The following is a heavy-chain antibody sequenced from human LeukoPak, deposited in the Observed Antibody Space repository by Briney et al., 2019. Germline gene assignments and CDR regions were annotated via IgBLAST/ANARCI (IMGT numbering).Heavy chain of an antibody. D-gene: IGHD4-17*01. J-gene: IGHJ2*01. CDR1: GYTFTGYL. CDR3: VRGLTTVATWLYL. V-gene: IGHV1-2*02. Sequence: GPSVKVSCKASGYTFTGYLMHWVRQAPGQGLEWMGWIRPNSGDTKYAQKFQGRVTMTRDTSISTAYMEVSRLRSDDTAVYYCVRGLTTVATWLYLWGRGTLVTVSS. CDR2: IRPNSGDT.